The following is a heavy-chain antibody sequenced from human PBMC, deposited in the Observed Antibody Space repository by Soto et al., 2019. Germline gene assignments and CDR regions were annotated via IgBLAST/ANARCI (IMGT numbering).Heavy chain of an antibody. V-gene: IGHV2-5*02. CDR3: AHGSGWLFDY. D-gene: IGHD6-19*01. J-gene: IGHJ4*02. CDR1: GFSLSTRDVG. Sequence: QITLXXXGPXXVKXTQTLTLTCTFSGFSLSTRDVGVGWIRQPPGKALEWLALLYWDDDNRYSPSLRRRLTLTKDTSKNQVVLTMTNMDPVDTATYYCAHGSGWLFDYWGPGTLVTVSS. CDR2: LYWDDDN.